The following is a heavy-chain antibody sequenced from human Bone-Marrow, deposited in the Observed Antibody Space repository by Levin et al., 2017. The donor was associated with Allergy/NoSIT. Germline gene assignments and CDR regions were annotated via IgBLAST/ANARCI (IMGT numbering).Heavy chain of an antibody. CDR1: GFTFSNYW. J-gene: IGHJ4*02. CDR2: IEKDGSQK. CDR3: VRDSGYNHNY. D-gene: IGHD5-12*01. V-gene: IGHV3-7*01. Sequence: TGGSLRLSCVASGFTFSNYWMAWVRQAPGKGLEWVANIEKDGSQKGFLDSVRGRFSISRDNAKNSLYLQMNSLRVEDTAMYYCVRDSGYNHNYWGQGTLVTVSS.